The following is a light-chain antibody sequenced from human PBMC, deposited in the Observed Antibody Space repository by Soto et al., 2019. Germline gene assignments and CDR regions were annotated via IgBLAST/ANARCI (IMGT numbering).Light chain of an antibody. CDR3: QQYDVSPRT. J-gene: IGKJ1*01. Sequence: EIVLTQSPGTLSLSPGERATLSCRASQSLSSTNLAWYQQKPGQAPRLLIYGASRRAIGIPDRFSGSGSGADFILTISRLEPEDFAVYYCQQYDVSPRTFGQGTKVDTK. V-gene: IGKV3-20*01. CDR1: QSLSSTN. CDR2: GAS.